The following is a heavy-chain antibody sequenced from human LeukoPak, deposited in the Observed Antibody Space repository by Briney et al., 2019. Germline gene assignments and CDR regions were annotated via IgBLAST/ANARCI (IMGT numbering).Heavy chain of an antibody. V-gene: IGHV3-21*01. Sequence: TGGSLRLSCAASGFTFSSYSMNWVRQAPGKGLEWVSSISSSSSYIYYADSVKGRFTISRDNAKNSLYLQMNSLRAEDTAVYYCARWYVIRDYYGMDVWGQGTTVTVSS. CDR1: GFTFSSYS. CDR3: ARWYVIRDYYGMDV. D-gene: IGHD6-13*01. J-gene: IGHJ6*02. CDR2: ISSSSSYI.